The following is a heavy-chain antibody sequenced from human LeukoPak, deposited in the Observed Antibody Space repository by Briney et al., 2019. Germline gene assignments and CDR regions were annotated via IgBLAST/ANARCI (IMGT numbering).Heavy chain of an antibody. V-gene: IGHV5-51*01. CDR3: ARKYYYDSSGYFPRYYFDY. CDR2: SYRGDSDT. J-gene: IGHJ4*02. D-gene: IGHD3-22*01. CDR1: GYSFTSYW. Sequence: GAPLKISCKGSGYSFTSYWIGWVRQMPGKGLEWMGISYRGDSDTRYSPSFQGQVTISADKSISTAYLQWSSLKASDTAMYYCARKYYYDSSGYFPRYYFDYWGQGTLVTVSS.